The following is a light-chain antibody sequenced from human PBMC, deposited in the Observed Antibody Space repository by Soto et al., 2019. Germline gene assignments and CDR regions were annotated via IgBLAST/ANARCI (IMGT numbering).Light chain of an antibody. J-gene: IGKJ2*01. CDR3: QHYYNWPPYT. V-gene: IGKV3-15*01. CDR1: QSVGNN. Sequence: EIVMTQSPATLSVSPGESATLSCGSSQSVGNNLAWYRQTPGQAPRLLIYDASTRATGIPARFTGSGSGTEFTLTITGLRSEDFAVYYCQHYYNWPPYTFGQGTKVDIK. CDR2: DAS.